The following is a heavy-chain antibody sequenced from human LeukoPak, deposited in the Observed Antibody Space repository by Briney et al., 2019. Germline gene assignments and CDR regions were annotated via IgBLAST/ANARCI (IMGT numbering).Heavy chain of an antibody. CDR2: IIPIFGTA. V-gene: IGHV1-69*05. Sequence: GASVKVSCKASGGTFSSYAISWVRQAPGQGLEWMGGIIPIFGTANYAQKFQGRVTITTDESTSTAYMELSSLRSEDTAVYYCARGIVVTDYYYIDVWGKGTTVTVSS. CDR3: ARGIVVTDYYYIDV. D-gene: IGHD2-15*01. J-gene: IGHJ6*03. CDR1: GGTFSSYA.